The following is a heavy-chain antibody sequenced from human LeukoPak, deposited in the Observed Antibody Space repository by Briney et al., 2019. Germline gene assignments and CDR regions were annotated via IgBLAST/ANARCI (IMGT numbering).Heavy chain of an antibody. CDR2: ISSSSSYI. Sequence: SGGSLRLSCAASGFTFSSYSMNWVRQAPGKGLEWVSSISSSSSYIYYADSVKGRFTISRDNAKNSLYLQMNSLRAEDTAVYYCARETPRIRYFDSWGQGTLVTVSS. D-gene: IGHD2-15*01. CDR3: ARETPRIRYFDS. J-gene: IGHJ4*02. V-gene: IGHV3-21*01. CDR1: GFTFSSYS.